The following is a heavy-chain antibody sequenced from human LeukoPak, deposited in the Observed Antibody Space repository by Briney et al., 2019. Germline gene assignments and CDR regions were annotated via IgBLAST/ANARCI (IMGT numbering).Heavy chain of an antibody. CDR3: ARDQRFAFDY. CDR1: GFTFTDYP. J-gene: IGHJ4*02. Sequence: GGSLRLSCAASGFTFTDYPMNWVRQAPGRGLEWVTNIRTSAASAYNTNYADSVQGRVIISRDDAKKTLYLHMNGLRDDDTAVYYCARDQRFAFDYWGQGILVTVSS. CDR2: IRTSAASAYNT. V-gene: IGHV3-48*02. D-gene: IGHD3-16*01.